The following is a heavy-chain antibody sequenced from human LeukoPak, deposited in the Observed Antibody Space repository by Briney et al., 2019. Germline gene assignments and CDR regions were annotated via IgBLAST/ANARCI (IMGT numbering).Heavy chain of an antibody. CDR3: ARDKSYFGSGNYHYFDS. CDR1: GFTFSSYS. CDR2: ISSSSYYI. V-gene: IGHV3-21*01. D-gene: IGHD3-10*01. J-gene: IGHJ4*02. Sequence: GGSLRLSCAASGFTFSSYSMNWVRQAPGKGLEWVSSISSSSYYIYYADSLKGRFTISRDNAKNSLYLQMNSLRPEDTALYYCARDKSYFGSGNYHYFDSWGQGALVIVSS.